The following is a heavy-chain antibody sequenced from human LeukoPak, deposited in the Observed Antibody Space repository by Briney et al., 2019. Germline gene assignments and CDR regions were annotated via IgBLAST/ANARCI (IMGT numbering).Heavy chain of an antibody. D-gene: IGHD3-10*01. J-gene: IGHJ4*02. CDR3: AKDFRYYYGSGD. CDR2: ISGSGGST. CDR1: GFTFSTYA. V-gene: IGHV3-23*01. Sequence: GGSLRLSCAASGFTFSTYAMSWVRQGPGKGLEWVSGISGSGGSTYYADSVKGRFTISRDNSKNTLYLQMNSLRAEDTAVYYCAKDFRYYYGSGDWGQGTLVTVSS.